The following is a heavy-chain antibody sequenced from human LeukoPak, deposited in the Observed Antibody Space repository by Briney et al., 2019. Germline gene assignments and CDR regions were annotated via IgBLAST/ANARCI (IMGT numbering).Heavy chain of an antibody. CDR1: GGSFSGYY. CDR2: TNHSGST. CDR3: ARAPGAMVRGVIPYYYYGMDV. Sequence: SETLSLTCAVYGGSFSGYYWSWIRQPPGKGLGWIGETNHSGSTNYNPSLKSRVTISVDTSKNQFSLKLSSVTAADTAVYYCARAPGAMVRGVIPYYYYGMDVWGQGTTVTVSS. D-gene: IGHD3-10*01. V-gene: IGHV4-34*01. J-gene: IGHJ6*02.